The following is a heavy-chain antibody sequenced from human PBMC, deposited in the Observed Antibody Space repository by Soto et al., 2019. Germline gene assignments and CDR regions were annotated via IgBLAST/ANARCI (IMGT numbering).Heavy chain of an antibody. V-gene: IGHV4-61*01. CDR3: AREVGIAAAGTNWFDP. CDR2: IYYSGST. J-gene: IGHJ5*02. Sequence: SETLSLTCAVSGGSVSSGSYYWSWIRQPPGKGLEWIGYIYYSGSTNYNPSLKSRVTISVDTSKNQFSLKLSSVTAADTAVYYCAREVGIAAAGTNWFDPWGQGTLVTVSS. D-gene: IGHD6-25*01. CDR1: GGSVSSGSYY.